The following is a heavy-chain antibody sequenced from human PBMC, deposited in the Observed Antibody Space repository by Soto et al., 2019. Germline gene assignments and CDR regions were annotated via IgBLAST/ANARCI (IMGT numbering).Heavy chain of an antibody. CDR3: ARGGPAAGFDL. CDR1: GYTFTTND. V-gene: IGHV1-8*01. D-gene: IGHD6-13*01. J-gene: IGHJ4*02. Sequence: ASVKVSCKASGYTFTTNDIDWVRQASGQGLEWMGWMEPSTGDSGSAQDFQGRITMTRDTATSTAYMELSSLRSEDTAVYYCARGGPAAGFDLWGQGTLVTVSS. CDR2: MEPSTGDS.